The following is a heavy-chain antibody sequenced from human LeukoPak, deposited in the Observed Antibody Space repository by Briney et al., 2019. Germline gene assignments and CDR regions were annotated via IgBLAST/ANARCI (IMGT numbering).Heavy chain of an antibody. D-gene: IGHD6-13*01. V-gene: IGHV4-34*01. J-gene: IGHJ4*02. Sequence: SETLSLTCAVYGGSFSGYYWSWIRQPPGKGLEWIGEINHSGSTNYNPSLKSRVTISVDTSKNQFSLELSSVTAADTAVYYCARVGQAGTRYWGQGTLVTVSS. CDR2: INHSGST. CDR1: GGSFSGYY. CDR3: ARVGQAGTRY.